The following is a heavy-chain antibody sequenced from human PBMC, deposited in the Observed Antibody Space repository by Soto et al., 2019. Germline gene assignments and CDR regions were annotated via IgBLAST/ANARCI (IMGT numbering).Heavy chain of an antibody. CDR2: MNPNSGNT. Sequence: ASVKVSCKASGYTFTSYDINRVRQATGQGLEWMGWMNPNSGNTGYAQKFQGRVTMTRNTSISTAYMELSSLRSEDTAVYYCARGAGYCTNRVCYTLDSPEDYWGQGTLVTVSS. J-gene: IGHJ4*02. V-gene: IGHV1-8*01. CDR3: ARGAGYCTNRVCYTLDSPEDY. D-gene: IGHD2-8*01. CDR1: GYTFTSYD.